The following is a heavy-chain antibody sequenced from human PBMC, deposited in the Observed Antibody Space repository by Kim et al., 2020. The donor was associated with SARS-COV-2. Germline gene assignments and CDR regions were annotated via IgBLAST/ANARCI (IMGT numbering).Heavy chain of an antibody. V-gene: IGHV3-43*02. Sequence: GGSLRLSCAASGFTFDDYAMHWVRQAPGKGLEWVSLISGDGGSTYYADSVKGRFTISRDNSKNSLYLQMNSLRTEDTALYYCAKDYVHVAVAGTRYYFDYWGQGTLVTVSS. J-gene: IGHJ4*02. D-gene: IGHD6-19*01. CDR3: AKDYVHVAVAGTRYYFDY. CDR2: ISGDGGST. CDR1: GFTFDDYA.